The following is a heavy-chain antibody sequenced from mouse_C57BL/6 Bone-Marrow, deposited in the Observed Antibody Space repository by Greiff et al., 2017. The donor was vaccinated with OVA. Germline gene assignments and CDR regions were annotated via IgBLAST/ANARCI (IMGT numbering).Heavy chain of an antibody. Sequence: EVHLVESGGGLVKPGGSLKLSCAASGFTFSSYAMSCVRQTPEKRLEWVATISDGGSYTYYPDNVKGRFTISRDNAKNNLYLQMSHLKSEDTAMYYCARDGDYYGSRKVFDYWGQGTTLTVSS. CDR1: GFTFSSYA. J-gene: IGHJ2*01. V-gene: IGHV5-4*01. CDR2: ISDGGSYT. D-gene: IGHD1-1*01. CDR3: ARDGDYYGSRKVFDY.